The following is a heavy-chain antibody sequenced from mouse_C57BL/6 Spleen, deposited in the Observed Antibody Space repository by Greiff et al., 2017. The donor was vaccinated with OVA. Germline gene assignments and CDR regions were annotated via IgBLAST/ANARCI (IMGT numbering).Heavy chain of an antibody. Sequence: VQLQQPGAELVMPGASVKLSCKASGYTFTSYWMHWVKQRPGQGLEWIGEIDPSDSYTNYNQKFKGKSTLTADKSSSTAYMQLSSLTSEDSAVYYCAREDYWGQGTTLTVSS. CDR1: GYTFTSYW. J-gene: IGHJ2*01. CDR2: IDPSDSYT. CDR3: AREDY. V-gene: IGHV1-69*01.